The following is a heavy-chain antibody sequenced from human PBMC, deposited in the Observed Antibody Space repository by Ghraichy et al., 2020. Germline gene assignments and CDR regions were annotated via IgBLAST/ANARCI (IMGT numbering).Heavy chain of an antibody. Sequence: SVKVSCKASGFTFTSSAMQWVRQARGQRLEWIGWIVVGSGNTNYAQKFQERVTITRDMSTSTAYMELSSLRSEDTAVYYCAAVNPWYYDSSGYFSYAFDIWGQGTMVTVSS. CDR3: AAVNPWYYDSSGYFSYAFDI. V-gene: IGHV1-58*02. J-gene: IGHJ3*02. CDR2: IVVGSGNT. CDR1: GFTFTSSA. D-gene: IGHD3-22*01.